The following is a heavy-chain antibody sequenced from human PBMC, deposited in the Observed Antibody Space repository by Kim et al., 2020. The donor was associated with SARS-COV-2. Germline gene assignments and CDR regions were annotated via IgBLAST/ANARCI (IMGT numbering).Heavy chain of an antibody. Sequence: GGSLRLSCAASGFTFSSYWMSWVRQAPGKGLEWVANIKQDGSEKYYVDSVKGRFTISRDNAKNSLYLQMNSLRAEDTAVYYCARKIPSYSSSWYSYYYGMDVWGQGTTVTVSS. CDR3: ARKIPSYSSSWYSYYYGMDV. CDR1: GFTFSSYW. D-gene: IGHD6-13*01. V-gene: IGHV3-7*03. CDR2: IKQDGSEK. J-gene: IGHJ6*02.